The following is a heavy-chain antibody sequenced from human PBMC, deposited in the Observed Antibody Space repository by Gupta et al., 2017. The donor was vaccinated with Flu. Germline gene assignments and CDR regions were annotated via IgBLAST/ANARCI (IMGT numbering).Heavy chain of an antibody. D-gene: IGHD2-15*01. CDR3: AKRSPHGGSSH. CDR1: GFTFRSYA. CDR2: ISVSCSGT. V-gene: IGHV3-23*01. Sequence: EVQLLESVGGLVQPGASLRLPCAASGFTFRSYAMSWVCQAPGQGVAWVSVISVSCSGTYYSDSVKGHFIITTVDSSNTLYLQMISLGGVDTAILYCAKRSPHGGSSHWGQGTLVTVSS. J-gene: IGHJ4*02.